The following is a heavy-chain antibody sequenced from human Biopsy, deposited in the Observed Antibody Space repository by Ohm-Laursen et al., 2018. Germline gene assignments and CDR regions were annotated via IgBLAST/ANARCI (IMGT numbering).Heavy chain of an antibody. J-gene: IGHJ4*02. D-gene: IGHD6-19*01. CDR3: ARNTGWYGDLYYFDY. CDR2: INPSGSTT. CDR1: GYSFTSYY. V-gene: IGHV1-46*01. Sequence: ASVKVSCKASGYSFTSYYMHWVRQAPGQGLEWIGMINPSGSTTSYPQTFQGRVTMTRDTSKSTVYMELSSLRSADTAVYFCARNTGWYGDLYYFDYWGQGTLVTVSS.